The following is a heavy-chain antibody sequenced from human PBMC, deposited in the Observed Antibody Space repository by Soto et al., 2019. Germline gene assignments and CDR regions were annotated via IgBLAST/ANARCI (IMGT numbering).Heavy chain of an antibody. J-gene: IGHJ5*02. CDR2: IIPVYGPA. Sequence: QVPLVQSGAEVKKPGSSVTVSCKASGGTFSSYAIHWVRQAPGQGLEWMGGIIPVYGPAKYAQRFQGRVTITEDESTTTVYMELTSLTSQDTAVYYCARVTSMVRGVIDNWFDPWGHGTLVTVSS. V-gene: IGHV1-69*01. CDR3: ARVTSMVRGVIDNWFDP. CDR1: GGTFSSYA. D-gene: IGHD3-10*01.